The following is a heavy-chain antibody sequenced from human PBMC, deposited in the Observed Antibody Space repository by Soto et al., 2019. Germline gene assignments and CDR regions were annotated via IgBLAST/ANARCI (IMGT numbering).Heavy chain of an antibody. J-gene: IGHJ6*03. CDR2: ISGSGGST. D-gene: IGHD6-6*01. Sequence: EVQLLESGGGLVQPGGSLRLSCAASGFTFSSYAMSWVRQAPGKGLEWVSAISGSGGSTYYADSVKGRFTISRDNSKNTPYLQMNSLSAEDTAVYYCANTYISSSFWDYYYMDVWGKGTTVTVSS. V-gene: IGHV3-23*01. CDR1: GFTFSSYA. CDR3: ANTYISSSFWDYYYMDV.